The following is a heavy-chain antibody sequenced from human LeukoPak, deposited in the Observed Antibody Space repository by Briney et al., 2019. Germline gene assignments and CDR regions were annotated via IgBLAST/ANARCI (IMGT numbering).Heavy chain of an antibody. CDR1: GFTFSTYS. CDR3: ARAAPGWYYFDY. CDR2: ISSSSAI. Sequence: GGSLRLSCAASGFTFSTYSMNWVRQAPGKGLEWVSYISSSSAIYYADSVKGRVTISRDNAKNSLYLQMNGLRAEDTAVYYCARAAPGWYYFDYWGQGTLVTVSS. V-gene: IGHV3-48*01. D-gene: IGHD6-19*01. J-gene: IGHJ4*02.